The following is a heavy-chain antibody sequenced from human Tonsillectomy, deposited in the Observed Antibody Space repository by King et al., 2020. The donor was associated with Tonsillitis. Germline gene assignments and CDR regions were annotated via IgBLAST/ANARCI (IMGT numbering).Heavy chain of an antibody. CDR3: ARVRRDGYSSAFDI. CDR1: GYTFATYH. D-gene: IGHD5-24*01. J-gene: IGHJ3*02. CDR2: LNPTGGDT. Sequence: QLVQSGAEVTKPGASLKVSCKASGYTFATYHIHWVRQAPGQGLEWMGALNPTGGDTTYARKFQGRVTMTSDTSTATVSMDLRSLRPEDTAIYYWARVRRDGYSSAFDIWGQGTMVTVSS. V-gene: IGHV1-46*01.